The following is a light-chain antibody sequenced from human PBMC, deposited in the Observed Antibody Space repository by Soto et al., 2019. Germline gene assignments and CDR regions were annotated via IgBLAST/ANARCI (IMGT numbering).Light chain of an antibody. V-gene: IGLV1-44*01. CDR1: SSNIGSNT. CDR2: SNN. J-gene: IGLJ2*01. CDR3: AAWDDSLNVL. Sequence: QLVLTQPPSASGTPGQRVTISCSGSSSNIGSNTVNWYQQLPGTAPKLLIRSNNQRPSGVPDRFSGSKSGTSASLVISGLQSEDEADYYCAAWDDSLNVLFGGGTKLTVL.